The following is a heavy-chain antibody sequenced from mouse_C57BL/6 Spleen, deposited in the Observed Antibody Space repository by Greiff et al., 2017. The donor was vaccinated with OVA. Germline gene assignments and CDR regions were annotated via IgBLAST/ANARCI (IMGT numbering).Heavy chain of an antibody. J-gene: IGHJ3*01. D-gene: IGHD2-4*01. V-gene: IGHV14-2*01. CDR2: IYPDAGAP. CDR3: AVYYDYDGGAY. Sequence: EVQLQQSGAELVKPGASVKLSCTASGFNIKDYYMHWVKQRTEQCLEWIGSIYPDAGAPSSAPTFQGQATITADTSSNTAYLQLSSLTSEDTAVYYCAVYYDYDGGAYWGQGTLVTVSA. CDR1: GFNIKDYY.